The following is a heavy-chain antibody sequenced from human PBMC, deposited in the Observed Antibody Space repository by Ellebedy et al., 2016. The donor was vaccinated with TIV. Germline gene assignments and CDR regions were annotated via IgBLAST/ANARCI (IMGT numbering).Heavy chain of an antibody. CDR2: IGHTGETV. V-gene: IGHV3-48*03. Sequence: GESLKIPCAASGFTLSAFEMGWVRQAPGKGLERISYIGHTGETVYYADSVQGRFTVSRDNAKNSLYLQMSDLKAEETAVYSCVKDLWGGATPFDSWGQGTLVTVSS. CDR1: GFTLSAFE. D-gene: IGHD1-26*01. CDR3: VKDLWGGATPFDS. J-gene: IGHJ4*02.